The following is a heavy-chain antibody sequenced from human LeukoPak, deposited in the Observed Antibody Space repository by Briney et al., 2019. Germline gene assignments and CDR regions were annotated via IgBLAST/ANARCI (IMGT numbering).Heavy chain of an antibody. Sequence: PGGSLRLSCAASGFTFDYYSMHWVRQAPGKGLEWVSGISGNSATIGYADSVKGRFTISRDNAKNSLYLQMNSLRAEDTAFYYCAKRGGSGLIGAFDVWGQGTMVTVSS. CDR3: AKRGGSGLIGAFDV. CDR1: GFTFDYYS. D-gene: IGHD3-10*01. V-gene: IGHV3-9*01. CDR2: ISGNSATI. J-gene: IGHJ3*01.